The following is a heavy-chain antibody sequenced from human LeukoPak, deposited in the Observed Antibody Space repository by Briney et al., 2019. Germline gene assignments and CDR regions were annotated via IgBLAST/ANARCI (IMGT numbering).Heavy chain of an antibody. CDR1: GGSFSGYY. CDR2: INHSGST. Sequence: SETLSLTYAVYGGSFSGYYWSWIRQPPGKGLEWIGEINHSGSTNYNPSLKSRVTISVDTSKNQFSLKLSSVTAADTAVYYCARAPVTKARNYYYYGMDVWGQGTTVTVSS. V-gene: IGHV4-34*01. J-gene: IGHJ6*02. CDR3: ARAPVTKARNYYYYGMDV. D-gene: IGHD4-17*01.